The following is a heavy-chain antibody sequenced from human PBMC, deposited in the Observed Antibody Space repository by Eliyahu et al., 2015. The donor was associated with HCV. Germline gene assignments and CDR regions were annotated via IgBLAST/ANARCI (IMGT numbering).Heavy chain of an antibody. CDR1: GYTFTTYG. J-gene: IGHJ4*02. D-gene: IGHD2-15*01. CDR3: ARDVVSYCSGGSCYGEGIDY. V-gene: IGHV1-18*01. CDR2: ISSHNGNT. Sequence: QVQLVQSGAEVKKPGASVKVSCKASGYTFTTYGXSWVRQAPGQGLEWMGWISSHNGNTNYAQKFQGRVTMTTDTSTSTGYMELRSLTSDDTAVYYCARDVVSYCSGGSCYGEGIDYWGQGTLVTVSS.